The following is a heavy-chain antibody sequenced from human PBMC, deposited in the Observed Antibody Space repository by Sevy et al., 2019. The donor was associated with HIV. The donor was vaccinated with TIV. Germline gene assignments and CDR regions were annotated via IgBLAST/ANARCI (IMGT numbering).Heavy chain of an antibody. V-gene: IGHV4-59*13. D-gene: IGHD3-22*01. CDR1: GGSITSYY. J-gene: IGHJ4*02. CDR2: IYNNGNT. Sequence: SETLSLTCTVSGGSITSYYWSWIRQPPGNGLEWIGHIYNNGNTNYNPSLRSRVTISVDRSKNQFSLKLSSVTAADTAVYYCAKVTYYYDSRGYPYYYFDYWGQGTLVTVSS. CDR3: AKVTYYYDSRGYPYYYFDY.